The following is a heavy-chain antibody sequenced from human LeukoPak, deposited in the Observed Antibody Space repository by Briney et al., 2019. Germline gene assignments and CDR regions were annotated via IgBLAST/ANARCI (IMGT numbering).Heavy chain of an antibody. CDR2: IRYDGSNK. V-gene: IGHV3-30*02. J-gene: IGHJ4*02. CDR3: AKDGRGYSGYDSGTAGY. D-gene: IGHD5-12*01. CDR1: GFTFSSYG. Sequence: GGSLRLSCAASGFTFSSYGMHWVRQAPGKGLEWVAFIRYDGSNKYYADSVKGRFTISRDNSKNTLYLQMNSLRAEDTAVYYCAKDGRGYSGYDSGTAGYWGQGTLVTVSS.